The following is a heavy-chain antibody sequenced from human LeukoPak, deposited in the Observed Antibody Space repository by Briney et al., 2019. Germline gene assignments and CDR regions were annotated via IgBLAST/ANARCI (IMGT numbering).Heavy chain of an antibody. CDR1: GFTFSSYS. J-gene: IGHJ4*02. CDR2: IRYDGSNK. V-gene: IGHV3-30*02. Sequence: GGSLRLSCAASGFTFSSYSMNWVRQAPGKGLEWVAFIRYDGSNKYYADSVKGRFTISRDNSKNTLYLQMNSLRAEDTAVYYCAKAGDYGDYFVFDYWGQGTLVTVSS. CDR3: AKAGDYGDYFVFDY. D-gene: IGHD4-17*01.